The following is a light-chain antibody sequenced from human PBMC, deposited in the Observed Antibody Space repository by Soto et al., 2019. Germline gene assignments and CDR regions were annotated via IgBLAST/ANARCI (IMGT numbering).Light chain of an antibody. CDR2: EVT. CDR1: SSDVGKYDR. J-gene: IGLJ1*01. Sequence: QSVLTQPPSVSGSPGQSVTISCTGTSSDVGKYDRVSWYQQPPGTAPKLIIYEVTNRPSGVPARFSGSKSGNTASLTISGLQAEDEAEYYCSSYTSSSRYVFGTGTRSPS. V-gene: IGLV2-18*02. CDR3: SSYTSSSRYV.